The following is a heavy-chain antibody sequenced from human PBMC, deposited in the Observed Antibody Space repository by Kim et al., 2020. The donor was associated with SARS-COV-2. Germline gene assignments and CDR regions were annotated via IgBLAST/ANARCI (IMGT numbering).Heavy chain of an antibody. Sequence: RVTISVDTSKNQFSLKLSSVTAADTAVYYCARGRGWGYDSSGYYRYYFDYWGQGTLVTVSS. V-gene: IGHV4-34*01. D-gene: IGHD3-22*01. J-gene: IGHJ4*02. CDR3: ARGRGWGYDSSGYYRYYFDY.